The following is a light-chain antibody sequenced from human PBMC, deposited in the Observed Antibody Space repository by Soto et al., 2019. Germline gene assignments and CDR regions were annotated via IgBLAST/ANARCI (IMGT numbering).Light chain of an antibody. J-gene: IGLJ1*01. CDR3: SSYTSSSTVGV. CDR1: SSDIGAYDY. Sequence: LTQPASVSGSPGQSITVSCTGTSSDIGAYDYVSWYQQHPGKAPKVIISEVSKRPSGVSHRFSGSKSGNTASLTISGLQAEDEADYYCSSYTSSSTVGVFGTGTKVTVL. V-gene: IGLV2-14*01. CDR2: EVS.